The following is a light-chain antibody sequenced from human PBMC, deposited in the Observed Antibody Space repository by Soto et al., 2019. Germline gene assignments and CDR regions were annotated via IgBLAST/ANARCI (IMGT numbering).Light chain of an antibody. CDR2: AAS. CDR3: QQSYSRKT. CDR1: QSISSY. Sequence: DIQMTQSPSSLSASVGDRVTITCRASQSISSYLNWYQQKPGKAPKLLIYAASSLQSGVPSRFSGSGSGTEFTLTISRLQPGDFATYYCQQSYSRKTFGQGTKVEIK. J-gene: IGKJ1*01. V-gene: IGKV1-39*01.